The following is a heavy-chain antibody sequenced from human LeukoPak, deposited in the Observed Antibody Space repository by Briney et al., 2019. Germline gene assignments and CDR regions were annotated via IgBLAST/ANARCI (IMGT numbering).Heavy chain of an antibody. CDR1: GFSITRGDY. V-gene: IGHV4-38-2*02. J-gene: IGHJ6*03. D-gene: IGHD3-10*01. CDR3: ARSGPYYYHYVDV. CDR2: IYHSGST. Sequence: SETLSLTCTVSGFSITRGDYWGWIRQPPGKDLEWIGAIYHSGSTYYDPSLKSRVAISVDTFKNQFSLRLSSVSAADTAVYYCARSGPYYYHYVDVWGKGTTVTVSS.